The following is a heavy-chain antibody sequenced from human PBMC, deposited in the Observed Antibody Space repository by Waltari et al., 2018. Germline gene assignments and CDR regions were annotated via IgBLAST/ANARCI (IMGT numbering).Heavy chain of an antibody. CDR2: IYYSGTT. CDR1: GGSISNFHYY. J-gene: IGHJ5*02. CDR3: ARLNLGATAANNWFDP. Sequence: HLQLQESGPGLVEPSATLSLTCTVPGGSISNFHYYWRWIRQPPGKGLAWIASIYYSGTTYYNPSLKSRVTISVDTSKNQFSLRLSSVTAADTAVYYCARLNLGATAANNWFDPWGQGTLVTVSS. V-gene: IGHV4-39*01. D-gene: IGHD6-13*01.